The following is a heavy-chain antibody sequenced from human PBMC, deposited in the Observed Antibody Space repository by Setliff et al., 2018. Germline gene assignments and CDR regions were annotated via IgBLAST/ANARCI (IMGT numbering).Heavy chain of an antibody. CDR3: ARVVDMGWFDP. Sequence: GESLRLSCVVSGFTFSSRWMGWVRQAPGKGLEWVANLKYDGSESFYVDSVRGRFTISRDNAKNSLYLQMNSLRVEDTAVYYCARVVDMGWFDPWGQGTLVTVSS. J-gene: IGHJ5*02. V-gene: IGHV3-7*03. CDR2: LKYDGSES. CDR1: GFTFSSRW.